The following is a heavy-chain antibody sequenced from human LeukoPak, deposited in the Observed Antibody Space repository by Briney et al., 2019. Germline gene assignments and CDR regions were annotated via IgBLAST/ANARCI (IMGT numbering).Heavy chain of an antibody. CDR2: IYYSGST. CDR1: GGSISSSSYY. CDR3: ARDLRVLRYFVSRSLRFDP. V-gene: IGHV4-39*07. D-gene: IGHD3-9*01. J-gene: IGHJ5*02. Sequence: SETLSLTCTVSGGSISSSSYYWGWIRQPPGKGLEWIGSIYYSGSTYYNPSLKSRVTISVDTSKNQFSLKLSSVTAADTAVYYCARDLRVLRYFVSRSLRFDPWGQGTLVTVSS.